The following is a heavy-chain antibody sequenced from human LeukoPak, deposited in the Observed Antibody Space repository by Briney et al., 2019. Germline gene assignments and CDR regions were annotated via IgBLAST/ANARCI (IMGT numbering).Heavy chain of an antibody. J-gene: IGHJ5*02. CDR2: INTKTGRT. Sequence: ASVRVSCKTSGYTLTDYYIHWVRQAPGQGLEWMGWINTKTGRTSFARTFRGRVTLTRDPSITTVYMDMAWLTSDDTAIYFCARADFIDAGPYVIAPWGQGTLVTVSS. D-gene: IGHD3-3*01. CDR3: ARADFIDAGPYVIAP. CDR1: GYTLTDYY. V-gene: IGHV1-2*02.